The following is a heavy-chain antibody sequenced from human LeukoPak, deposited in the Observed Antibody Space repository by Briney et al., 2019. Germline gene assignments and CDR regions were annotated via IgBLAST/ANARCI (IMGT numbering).Heavy chain of an antibody. Sequence: GGSLRLSCAASGFTFSDYYMSWIRQAPGEGLEWVSYISSSSSNRNYADSVKGRFTISRDNAKNSLYLQMNSLRAEDTAVYYCARAQYYLDSWGQGTLVTVCS. CDR2: ISSSSSNR. J-gene: IGHJ4*02. CDR3: ARAQYYLDS. V-gene: IGHV3-11*06. CDR1: GFTFSDYY.